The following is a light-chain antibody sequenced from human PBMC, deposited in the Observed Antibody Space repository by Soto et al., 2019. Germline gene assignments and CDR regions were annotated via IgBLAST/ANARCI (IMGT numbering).Light chain of an antibody. Sequence: DMQLTQSPSTLSAFVGDRVTMTCRASHSIGTWLAWYQQKPGKAPQLLIHKASILESGVPARFSGSGSGTDFSLSISSLQPDDLATYYCQEYNTNLGTFGQGIKVDIK. CDR3: QEYNTNLGT. V-gene: IGKV1-5*03. CDR2: KAS. J-gene: IGKJ1*01. CDR1: HSIGTW.